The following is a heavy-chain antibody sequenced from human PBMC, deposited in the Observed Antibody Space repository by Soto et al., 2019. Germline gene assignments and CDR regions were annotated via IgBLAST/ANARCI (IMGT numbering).Heavy chain of an antibody. D-gene: IGHD2-15*01. Sequence: GGSLRLSCAASGFTFSSYAMSWVRQAPGKGLEWVSAISGSGGSTYYADSVKGRFTISRDNSKNTLYLQMNSLRAEDTAVYYCAKDAYWSGGSCYDANFDYWGQGTLVTVAS. CDR3: AKDAYWSGGSCYDANFDY. CDR2: ISGSGGST. J-gene: IGHJ4*02. CDR1: GFTFSSYA. V-gene: IGHV3-23*01.